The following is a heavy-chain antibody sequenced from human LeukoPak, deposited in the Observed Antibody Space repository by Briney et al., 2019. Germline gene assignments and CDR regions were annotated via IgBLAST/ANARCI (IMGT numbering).Heavy chain of an antibody. CDR3: ARAGYYFDY. CDR1: GFAFSTYE. Sequence: GGSLRLSCAASGFAFSTYEMNWVRQAPGKGLEWVSYISTSGTTIYYADSVKGRFTISRDNANNSLCLQMNSLRAEDTAVYYCARAGYYFDYWGQGTLVTVSS. J-gene: IGHJ4*02. CDR2: ISTSGTTI. V-gene: IGHV3-48*03.